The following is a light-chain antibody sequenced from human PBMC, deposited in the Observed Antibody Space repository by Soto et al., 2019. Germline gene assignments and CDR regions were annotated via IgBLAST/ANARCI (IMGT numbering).Light chain of an antibody. CDR1: QSVISNY. CDR2: AAS. V-gene: IGKV3-20*01. CDR3: QQYGSSLTWT. Sequence: EVVLTQSPGTVSLSPGERVTLSCRASQSVISNYLAWYQQRPGQAPRLLIYAASSRATGIPDRFSGSGSGKDFNLSISRREPEDFAVYYCQQYGSSLTWTFGQGTKVE. J-gene: IGKJ1*01.